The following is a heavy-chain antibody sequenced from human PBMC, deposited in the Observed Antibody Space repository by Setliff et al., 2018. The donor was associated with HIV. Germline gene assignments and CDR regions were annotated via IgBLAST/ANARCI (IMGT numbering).Heavy chain of an antibody. CDR2: ISGSGGST. CDR1: GFIFNNYA. Sequence: LRLSCAASGFIFNNYAMSWVRQAPGKGLEWVSVISGSGGSTYVADSAKGRFTISRDNSENTLYLQMNSLRADDTAVYYCTKKGPKGQWLVDLYFDSWGQGTLVTVSS. J-gene: IGHJ4*02. CDR3: TKKGPKGQWLVDLYFDS. D-gene: IGHD6-19*01. V-gene: IGHV3-23*01.